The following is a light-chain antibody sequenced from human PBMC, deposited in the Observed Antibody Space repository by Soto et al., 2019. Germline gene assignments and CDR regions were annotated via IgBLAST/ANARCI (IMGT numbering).Light chain of an antibody. CDR2: DVT. J-gene: IGLJ1*01. V-gene: IGLV2-11*01. Sequence: QSALTQPRSVSGSPGQSVTISCTGTSSDVGGYNYVSWYQQHPGKAPKLMISDVTKRPSGVPDRFSGSKSGNTATLTISGLQAEDEADYYCFSYAGSDTDVFGVGTKVTVL. CDR3: FSYAGSDTDV. CDR1: SSDVGGYNY.